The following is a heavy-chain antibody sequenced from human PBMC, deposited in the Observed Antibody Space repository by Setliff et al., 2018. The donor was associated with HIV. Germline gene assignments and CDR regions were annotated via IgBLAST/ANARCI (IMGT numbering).Heavy chain of an antibody. J-gene: IGHJ4*02. V-gene: IGHV3-15*01. CDR3: STGPTRVSDGVADF. Sequence: GGSLRLSCAVSGFNFKSAWMTWVRQAPGKGLEWVGRIKSNSDGGTSDYAAAVKDRFSFSRDDSKFMLYLQMDSLEIEDTAVYLCSTGPTRVSDGVADFWGPGTLVTVSS. CDR1: GFNFKSAW. D-gene: IGHD2-8*02. CDR2: IKSNSDGGTS.